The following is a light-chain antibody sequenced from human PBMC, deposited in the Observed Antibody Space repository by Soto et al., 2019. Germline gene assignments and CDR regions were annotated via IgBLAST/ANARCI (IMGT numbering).Light chain of an antibody. CDR2: GVN. CDR3: CSYAGISTFYV. J-gene: IGLJ1*01. V-gene: IGLV2-23*02. Sequence: QSALTQPASLSASPGQSITISCTGTSSDVGSYNLVSWYQQHPGKAPKLMIYGVNTRPSGLSIRFSGSKSGNMASLTISGLQAEDEADYYCCSYAGISTFYVFGTGTKVTVL. CDR1: SSDVGSYNL.